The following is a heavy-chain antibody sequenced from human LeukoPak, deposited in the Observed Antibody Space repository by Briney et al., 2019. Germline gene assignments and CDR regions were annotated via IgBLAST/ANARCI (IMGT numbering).Heavy chain of an antibody. V-gene: IGHV1-18*01. CDR2: ISAYNGNT. J-gene: IGHJ4*02. D-gene: IGHD3-3*01. CDR3: ARHYYDFWSGYSYYFDY. CDR1: GYTFTSYG. Sequence: ASVKVSCKASGYTFTSYGISWVRQAPGQGLEWMGWISAYNGNTNYAQKLQGRVTMTTDTSTSTAYMELRSLRSDDTAVYYCARHYYDFWSGYSYYFDYWGQGTLVTVSS.